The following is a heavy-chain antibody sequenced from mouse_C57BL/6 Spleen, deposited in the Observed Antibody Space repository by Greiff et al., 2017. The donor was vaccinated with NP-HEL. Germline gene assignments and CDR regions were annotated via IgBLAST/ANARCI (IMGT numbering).Heavy chain of an antibody. CDR3: ARGGYDGYYGYYFDY. CDR1: GYTFTSYW. D-gene: IGHD2-3*01. J-gene: IGHJ2*01. CDR2: IDPSDSET. Sequence: QVQLQQPGAELVRPGSSVKLSCKASGYTFTSYWMHWVKQRPIQGLEWIGNIDPSDSETHYNQKFKDKATLTVDKSSSTAYMQLSSLTSEDSAVYYRARGGYDGYYGYYFDYWGQGTTLTVSS. V-gene: IGHV1-52*01.